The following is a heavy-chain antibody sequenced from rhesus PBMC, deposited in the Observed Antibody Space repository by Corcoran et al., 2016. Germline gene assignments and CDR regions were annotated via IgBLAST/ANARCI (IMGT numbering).Heavy chain of an antibody. CDR2: SYGSSGST. D-gene: IGHD5-24*01. V-gene: IGHV4-76*01. Sequence: QVQLQESGPGLVKPSETLSLTCAVSGGSISGGYGWSGLRQPPGKVLEWIGYSYGSSGSTNYNPSLKNRVTISKDTSKNQFSLKLSSVTAADTAVYYCARHANTAGTTRGFDYWGQGVLVTVSS. CDR1: GGSISGGYG. CDR3: ARHANTAGTTRGFDY. J-gene: IGHJ4*01.